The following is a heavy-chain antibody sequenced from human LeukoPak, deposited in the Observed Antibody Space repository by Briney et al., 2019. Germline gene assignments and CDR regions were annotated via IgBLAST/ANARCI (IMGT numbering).Heavy chain of an antibody. CDR3: APYFPDRGS. J-gene: IGHJ5*02. CDR1: GFTFSSYW. CDR2: IKQDGSEK. D-gene: IGHD2/OR15-2a*01. Sequence: GGSLRLSCAASGFTFSSYWMSRVRQAPGKGLEWVANIKQDGSEKYYVDSVKGRFTISRDNAKNSLYLQMNNLRAEDTALYYCAPYFPDRGSWGQGTLVTVSS. V-gene: IGHV3-7*01.